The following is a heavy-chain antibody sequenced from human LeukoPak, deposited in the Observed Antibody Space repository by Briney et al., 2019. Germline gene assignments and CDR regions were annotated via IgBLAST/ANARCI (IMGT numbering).Heavy chain of an antibody. Sequence: SETLSLTCTVSGGSISGYYWGWIRQPPGKGLEWIGYIYYSGSSKYSPSLKSRVTMSVDTSKNQFSLKLSSVTAADTAVYYCARYDSSSFALENWGQGTLVTVSS. CDR1: GGSISGYY. D-gene: IGHD3-22*01. CDR3: ARYDSSSFALEN. J-gene: IGHJ4*02. CDR2: IYYSGSS. V-gene: IGHV4-59*01.